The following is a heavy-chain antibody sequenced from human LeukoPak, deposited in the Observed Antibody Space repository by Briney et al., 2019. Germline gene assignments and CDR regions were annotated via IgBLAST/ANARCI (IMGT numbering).Heavy chain of an antibody. J-gene: IGHJ4*02. CDR1: GGSFSDYY. Sequence: SETLSLTCAVYGGSFSDYYWSWIRQPTGKGLEWIGEINHSGNTNYNPSLKSRVTISVDTSKNQFSLKLSSVTAADTAVYYCARRRSYTSGYYYWGQGTLVTVSS. CDR2: INHSGNT. D-gene: IGHD3-22*01. CDR3: ARRRSYTSGYYY. V-gene: IGHV4-34*01.